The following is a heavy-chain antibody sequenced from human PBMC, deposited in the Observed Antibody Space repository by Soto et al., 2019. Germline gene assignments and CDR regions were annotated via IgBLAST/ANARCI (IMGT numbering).Heavy chain of an antibody. J-gene: IGHJ4*02. CDR3: AKASHIVVAPAHFDY. Sequence: EVQLLESGGGLVQPGGSLRLSCAASGFTFSSYAMSWVRQAPGKGLEWVSAISGSGGSTYYADSVKGRFTISRDNSKNTPYLQMNSLRAEDTAVYYCAKASHIVVAPAHFDYWGQGTLVTVSS. CDR1: GFTFSSYA. V-gene: IGHV3-23*01. CDR2: ISGSGGST. D-gene: IGHD2-21*01.